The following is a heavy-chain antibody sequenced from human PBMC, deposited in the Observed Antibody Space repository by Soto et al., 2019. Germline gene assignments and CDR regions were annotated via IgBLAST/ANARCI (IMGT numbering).Heavy chain of an antibody. Sequence: QDQLVQSGAEVKKPGSSVKVSCKASGGTFSTYTITWVRQAPGQGLEWMGRIIPVIGIINYAHKFQGRVTISADKFTGTAYIELTGLRSDDTAVYYCAGDPDSHYNDSHASSYPWGQGTLVTVSS. J-gene: IGHJ5*02. V-gene: IGHV1-69*08. CDR3: AGDPDSHYNDSHASSYP. CDR2: IIPVIGII. CDR1: GGTFSTYT. D-gene: IGHD4-4*01.